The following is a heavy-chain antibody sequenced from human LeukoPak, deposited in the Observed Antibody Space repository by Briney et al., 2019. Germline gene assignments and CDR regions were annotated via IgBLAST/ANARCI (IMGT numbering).Heavy chain of an antibody. V-gene: IGHV4-34*01. J-gene: IGHJ4*02. Sequence: SETLSLTCAVYGGSFSGYYWSWIRQPPGKGLEWIGEINHSGSTNYNPSLKSRVTISVDTSKNQFSLKLSSVTAADTAVYYCASSAAEYLYCFDYWGQGTLVTVSS. CDR3: ASSAAEYLYCFDY. CDR1: GGSFSGYY. CDR2: INHSGST. D-gene: IGHD6-13*01.